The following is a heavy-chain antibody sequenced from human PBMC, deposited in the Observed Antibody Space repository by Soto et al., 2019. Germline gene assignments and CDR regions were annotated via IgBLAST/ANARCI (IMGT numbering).Heavy chain of an antibody. CDR1: GYTFTSYG. V-gene: IGHV1-18*01. D-gene: IGHD6-19*01. CDR2: ISAYNGNT. Sequence: GASVKVSCKASGYTFTSYGISWVRQAPGQGLEWMGWISAYNGNTNYAQKLQGRVTMTTDTSTSTAYMELRSLRSDDTAVYYCARDRAVVAVAGTWFDPWGQGTLVTVSS. CDR3: ARDRAVVAVAGTWFDP. J-gene: IGHJ5*02.